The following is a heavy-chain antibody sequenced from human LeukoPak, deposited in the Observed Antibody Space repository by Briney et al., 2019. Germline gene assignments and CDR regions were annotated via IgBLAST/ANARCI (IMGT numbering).Heavy chain of an antibody. D-gene: IGHD3-3*01. V-gene: IGHV3-23*01. CDR1: GFTFNDHA. CDR2: ISGSGGST. Sequence: GGFLRLSCAGSGFTFNDHAMSWVRQAPGKGLEWVSSISGSGGSTYYADYVKGRSTISRDNSKNVVYFEMHSLRGEDTAVYFCARGGQNFDFWRFDYWGQGTLVVVSS. J-gene: IGHJ4*02. CDR3: ARGGQNFDFWRFDY.